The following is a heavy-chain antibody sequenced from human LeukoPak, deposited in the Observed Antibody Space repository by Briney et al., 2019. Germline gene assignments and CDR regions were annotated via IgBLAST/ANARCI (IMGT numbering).Heavy chain of an antibody. CDR3: ASLYDYKFDY. CDR1: GGSISSRGYY. J-gene: IGHJ4*02. Sequence: SETLSFTCTVSGGSISSRGYYWSWIRQHPGKGLEWIGYISYSGNTYYNPSLNSRVTISGDTSKNQFSLKLSSVTAADTAVYYCASLYDYKFDYWGPGTLVTVSS. D-gene: IGHD4-11*01. CDR2: ISYSGNT. V-gene: IGHV4-31*03.